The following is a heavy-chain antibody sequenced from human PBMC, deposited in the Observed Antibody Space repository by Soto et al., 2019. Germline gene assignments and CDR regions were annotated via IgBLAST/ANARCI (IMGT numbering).Heavy chain of an antibody. CDR2: ISYEVTNK. Sequence: GGSLRLSCAASGFSFSIYAMHWVRQAPGKGLEWVAVISYEVTNKYYTDSVKGRFTVSRDNSKNTLYLQMNNLSADDTAVYYRVRDRGFSFDNWFDPWGQGTLVTVSS. CDR1: GFSFSIYA. CDR3: VRDRGFSFDNWFDP. D-gene: IGHD3-10*01. J-gene: IGHJ5*02. V-gene: IGHV3-30*04.